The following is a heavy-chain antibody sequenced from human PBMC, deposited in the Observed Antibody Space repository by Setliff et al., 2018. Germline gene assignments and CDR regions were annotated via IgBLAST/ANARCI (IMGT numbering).Heavy chain of an antibody. J-gene: IGHJ3*02. CDR2: IYTGDSDT. Sequence: ESLKISFKGSGYSFTNYWIGWVRQMPGKGLEWMGIIYTGDSDTRYSPSFQGQVTISADKYISTAYLQWSSLKASDTAMYYCARQAIFGSDAFDIWGQGTMVTVSS. V-gene: IGHV5-51*01. CDR3: ARQAIFGSDAFDI. CDR1: GYSFTNYW. D-gene: IGHD3-3*01.